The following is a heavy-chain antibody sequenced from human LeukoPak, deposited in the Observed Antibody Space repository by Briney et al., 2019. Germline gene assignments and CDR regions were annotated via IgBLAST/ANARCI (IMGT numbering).Heavy chain of an antibody. J-gene: IGHJ4*02. V-gene: IGHV3-7*01. D-gene: IGHD1-26*01. CDR1: GFTFSIYW. Sequence: PGGSLRLSCAASGFTFSIYWMSCVRQAPGEGLEWVANIKQDGSEKYYVDSVKGRFTISRDNAKNSLYLQMSSLRAEDTAVYYCARDLGVGATDFDYWGQGTLVTVSS. CDR2: IKQDGSEK. CDR3: ARDLGVGATDFDY.